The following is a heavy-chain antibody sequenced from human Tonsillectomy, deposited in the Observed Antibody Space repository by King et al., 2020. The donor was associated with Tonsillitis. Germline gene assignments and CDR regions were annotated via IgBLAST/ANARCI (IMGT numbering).Heavy chain of an antibody. Sequence: QLVQSGGGLVQPGGSLRLSCAASGFTFSIYNMNWVRQAPGKGLEWVSYISSSSSTIYYADSVRGRFTISRDNAKNSLYLQMNSLRAEDTAVYYCARDDLEPLIYPIFDYWGQGTLVTVSS. V-gene: IGHV3-48*01. CDR1: GFTFSIYN. CDR3: ARDDLEPLIYPIFDY. CDR2: ISSSSSTI. D-gene: IGHD2-2*02. J-gene: IGHJ4*02.